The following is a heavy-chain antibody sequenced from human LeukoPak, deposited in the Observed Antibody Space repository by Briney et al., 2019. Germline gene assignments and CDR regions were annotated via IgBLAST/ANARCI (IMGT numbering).Heavy chain of an antibody. V-gene: IGHV3-53*01. J-gene: IGHJ4*02. D-gene: IGHD6-19*01. CDR3: ASRSSSGWNY. CDR1: GFTFDDYG. CDR2: IYSGGST. Sequence: PAGSLRLSCAASGFTFDDYGMSWVRQVPGKGLEWVSVIYSGGSTDYADSVKGRFTISRDNSKNTLYLQMNSLRVEDTAVYYCASRSSSGWNYWGQGTLVTVSS.